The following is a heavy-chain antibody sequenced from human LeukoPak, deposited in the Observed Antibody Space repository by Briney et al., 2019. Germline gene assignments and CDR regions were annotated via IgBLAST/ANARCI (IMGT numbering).Heavy chain of an antibody. V-gene: IGHV3-23*01. D-gene: IGHD3-3*01. CDR1: GFTFSSYA. CDR2: ISGSGGGT. J-gene: IGHJ4*02. Sequence: GGSLRLSCAASGFTFSSYAMSWVRQAPEKGLEWVSTISGSGGGTYYADSVKGRFTISRDNSKNTLYLQMNSLRAEDTAVYYCARYGSGYIPFDYWGQGTLVTVSS. CDR3: ARYGSGYIPFDY.